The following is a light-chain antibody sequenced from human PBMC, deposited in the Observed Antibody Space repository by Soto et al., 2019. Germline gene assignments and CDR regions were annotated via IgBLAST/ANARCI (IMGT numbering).Light chain of an antibody. J-gene: IGLJ2*01. CDR3: SSYTSSSTLV. CDR1: SNDIGGYNY. CDR2: EVS. V-gene: IGLV2-14*01. Sequence: QSALTQPASVSGSPGQSITISCTGTSNDIGGYNYVSWYQHHPGKAPKVMIYEVSNRPSGISNRFSGSKAGNTASLTISGLQAEDEADYYCSSYTSSSTLVFGGGTKLTVL.